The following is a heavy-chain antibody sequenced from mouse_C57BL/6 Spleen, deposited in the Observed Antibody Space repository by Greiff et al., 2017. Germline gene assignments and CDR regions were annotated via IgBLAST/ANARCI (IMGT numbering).Heavy chain of an antibody. D-gene: IGHD2-4*01. CDR3: ARQVDYDYDGYAMDY. J-gene: IGHJ4*01. CDR1: GFTFSSYT. CDR2: ISGGGGNT. V-gene: IGHV5-9*01. Sequence: DVMLVESGGGLVKPGGSLKLSCAASGFTFSSYTMSWVRQTPEKRLEWVATISGGGGNTYYPDSVKGRFTISRDNAKNTLYLQMSSLRSEDTALYYCARQVDYDYDGYAMDYWGQGTAVTVSS.